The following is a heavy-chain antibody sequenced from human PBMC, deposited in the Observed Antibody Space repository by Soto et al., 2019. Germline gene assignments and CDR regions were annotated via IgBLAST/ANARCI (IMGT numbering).Heavy chain of an antibody. CDR3: ARDGINYHILTGYRSLDY. CDR1: GFTFSSYA. J-gene: IGHJ4*02. D-gene: IGHD3-9*01. V-gene: IGHV3-30-3*01. Sequence: GSLRLSCAASGFTFSSYAMHWVRQAPGKGLEWVAVISYDGSNKYYADSVKGRFTISRDNSKNTLYLQMNSLRAEDTAVYYCARDGINYHILTGYRSLDYWGQGTLVTVSS. CDR2: ISYDGSNK.